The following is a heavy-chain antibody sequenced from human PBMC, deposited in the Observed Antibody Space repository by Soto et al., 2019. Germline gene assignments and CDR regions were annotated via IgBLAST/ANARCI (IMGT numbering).Heavy chain of an antibody. CDR1: GFTFSSYA. CDR3: ARRGSGSYYDY. J-gene: IGHJ4*02. V-gene: IGHV3-23*01. CDR2: ISGSGGST. D-gene: IGHD1-26*01. Sequence: EVQLLESGGGLVQPGGSLRLSCAASGFTFSSYAMRWVRQAPGKGLEWVSAISGSGGSTYYADSVKGRFTISRDNSKNTLYLQLNSLRAEETAVYYCARRGSGSYYDYWGQGTLVNVSS.